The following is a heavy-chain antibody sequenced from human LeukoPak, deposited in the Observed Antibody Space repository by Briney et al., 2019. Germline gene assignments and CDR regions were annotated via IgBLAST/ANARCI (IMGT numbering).Heavy chain of an antibody. V-gene: IGHV4-31*03. Sequence: PSQTLSLTCTVSGGSISSGGYFWSWIRQHPGKGLEWIGYISYSGSTYYNPSLKSRVTISVDTSKNQFSLKLSSVSAADTAVYYCVSAPYSSSSVDYWGQGTLDTVSS. CDR2: ISYSGST. CDR3: VSAPYSSSSVDY. CDR1: GGSISSGGYF. D-gene: IGHD6-6*01. J-gene: IGHJ4*02.